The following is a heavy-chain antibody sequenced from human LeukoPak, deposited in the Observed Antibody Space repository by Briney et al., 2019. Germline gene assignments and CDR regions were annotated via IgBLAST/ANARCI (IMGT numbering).Heavy chain of an antibody. J-gene: IGHJ5*02. V-gene: IGHV4-34*01. Sequence: PSETLSLTCAVYGGSFSGYYWSWIRQPPGKGLEWIGETNHSGSTNYNPSLKSRVTISVDTSKNQFSLKLSSVTAADTAVYYCARHGMVRAMTGNWFDPWGQGTLVTVSS. CDR1: GGSFSGYY. D-gene: IGHD3-10*01. CDR2: TNHSGST. CDR3: ARHGMVRAMTGNWFDP.